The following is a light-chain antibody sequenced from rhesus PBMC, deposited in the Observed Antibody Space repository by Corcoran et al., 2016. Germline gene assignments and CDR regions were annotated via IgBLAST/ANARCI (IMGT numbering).Light chain of an antibody. CDR3: QQYNNWNS. Sequence: EIVMTQSPATLSLSPGERATLSCRARQSVSSNLAWYQQKPGQAPRLLIYYASNRATGIPDRFSGSGAGTDFTLTISSLEPEDVGVYYCQQYNNWNSFGQGTKVEIK. J-gene: IGKJ2*01. CDR1: QSVSSN. CDR2: YAS. V-gene: IGKV3-35*01.